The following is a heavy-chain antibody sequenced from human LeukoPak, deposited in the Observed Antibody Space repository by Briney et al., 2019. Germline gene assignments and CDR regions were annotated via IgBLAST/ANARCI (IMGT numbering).Heavy chain of an antibody. CDR1: GGSISSSSYY. V-gene: IGHV4-39*07. J-gene: IGHJ4*02. CDR3: ARDPFSDYYGSGSYYSPRDY. Sequence: SETLSLTCTVSGGSISSSSYYWGWIRQPPGKGLEWIGSIYYSGSTYYNPSLKSRVTISVDTSKNQFSLKLSSVTAADTAVYYCARDPFSDYYGSGSYYSPRDYWGQGTLVTVSS. CDR2: IYYSGST. D-gene: IGHD3-10*01.